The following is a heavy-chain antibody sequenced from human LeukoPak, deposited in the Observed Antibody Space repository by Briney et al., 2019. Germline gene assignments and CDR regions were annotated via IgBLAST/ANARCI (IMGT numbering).Heavy chain of an antibody. CDR3: AKPLLGGDYFFDY. CDR2: ISYDGSNK. D-gene: IGHD4-17*01. Sequence: PGGSLRLSCAASGFTFSSYAMHWVRQAPGKGLEWVAVISYDGSNKYYADSVKGRFTISRDNSKNTVYLQMNSLRAEDTAIYYCAKPLLGGDYFFDYWGQGTLVTVSS. J-gene: IGHJ4*02. V-gene: IGHV3-30-3*02. CDR1: GFTFSSYA.